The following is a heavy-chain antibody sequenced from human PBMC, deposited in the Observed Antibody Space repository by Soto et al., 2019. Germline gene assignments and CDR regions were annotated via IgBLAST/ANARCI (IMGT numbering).Heavy chain of an antibody. J-gene: IGHJ3*02. V-gene: IGHV4-34*01. CDR1: GGSVNSGNYY. CDR2: MSHSGGT. CDR3: ARVERGTATTVVDAFDI. Sequence: QVQLQQWGAGLLKPSETLSLTCAVYGGSVNSGNYYWSWIRQPPGKGLEWIGEMSHSGGTHFNPSLKSRVIISVDTSKNQFSLKKSSVNAADTDLYYCARVERGTATTVVDAFDIWGPGTLGTVSS. D-gene: IGHD1-1*01.